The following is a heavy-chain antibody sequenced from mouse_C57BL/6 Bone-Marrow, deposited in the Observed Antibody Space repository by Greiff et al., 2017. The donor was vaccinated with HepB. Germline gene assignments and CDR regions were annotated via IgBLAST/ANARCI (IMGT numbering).Heavy chain of an antibody. CDR1: GFTFSSYA. J-gene: IGHJ2*01. CDR2: ISSGGDYI. V-gene: IGHV5-9-1*02. CDR3: TRDAVLYYFDY. Sequence: EVKLVESGEGLVKPGGSLKLSCAASGFTFSSYAMSWVRQTPEKRLEWVAYISSGGDYIYYADTVKGRFTISRDNARNTLYLQMSSLKSEDTAMYYCTRDAVLYYFDYWGQGTTLTDSS.